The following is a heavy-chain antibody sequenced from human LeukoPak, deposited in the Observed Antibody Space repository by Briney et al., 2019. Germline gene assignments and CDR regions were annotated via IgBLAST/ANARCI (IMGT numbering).Heavy chain of an antibody. D-gene: IGHD4-11*01. CDR3: AKLTVSFHWYFDL. CDR2: IYYSGST. CDR1: GGSISNNNYY. J-gene: IGHJ2*01. V-gene: IGHV4-39*01. Sequence: PSETLSLTCTVSGGSISNNNYYWGWIRQPPGKGLEWIGYIYYSGSTYYSPSLKSRVTISVDTSNNRFSLKLSSVTAAGTAVYYCAKLTVSFHWYFDLWGRGTLVTVSS.